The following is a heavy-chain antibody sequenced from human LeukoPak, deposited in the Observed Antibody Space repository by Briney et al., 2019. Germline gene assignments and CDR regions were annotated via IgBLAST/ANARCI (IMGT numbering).Heavy chain of an antibody. CDR3: ARDMYYYGSGSPYYYYYYMDV. Sequence: PGGSLRLSCAASGFTFSSYAMSWVRQAPGKGLEWVSAISGSGGSTYYADSVKGRFTISRDNSKNTLYLQMNSLRAEDTAMYYCARDMYYYGSGSPYYYYYYMDVWGKGATVTISS. CDR2: ISGSGGST. J-gene: IGHJ6*03. V-gene: IGHV3-23*01. D-gene: IGHD3-10*01. CDR1: GFTFSSYA.